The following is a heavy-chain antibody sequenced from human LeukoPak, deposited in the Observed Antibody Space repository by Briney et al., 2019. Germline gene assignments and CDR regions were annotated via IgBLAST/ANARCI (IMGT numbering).Heavy chain of an antibody. J-gene: IGHJ3*02. V-gene: IGHV3-7*03. D-gene: IGHD6-19*01. CDR2: IKEDGSEI. Sequence: PGGSLRLSCAASGFTFSNYWMNWVRQAPGKGLEWVANIKEDGSEIYYADSVRGRFAISRDNSKNTLYLQMNSLRAEDTAVYYCARVGKEQWRFAFDIWGQGTMVTVSS. CDR1: GFTFSNYW. CDR3: ARVGKEQWRFAFDI.